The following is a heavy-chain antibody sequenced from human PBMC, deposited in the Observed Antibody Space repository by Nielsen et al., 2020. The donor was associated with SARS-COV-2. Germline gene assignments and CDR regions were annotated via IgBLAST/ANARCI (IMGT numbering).Heavy chain of an antibody. CDR3: ASELLPTYGMDV. J-gene: IGHJ6*02. Sequence: GGSLRLSCAASGFTFSSYAMHWVRQAPGKGLEWVAVISYDGSNKYYADSVKGRFTISRDNSKNTLYLQMNSLRAEDTAVYYCASELLPTYGMDVWGQGTTVTVSS. CDR2: ISYDGSNK. CDR1: GFTFSSYA. V-gene: IGHV3-30*04. D-gene: IGHD1-26*01.